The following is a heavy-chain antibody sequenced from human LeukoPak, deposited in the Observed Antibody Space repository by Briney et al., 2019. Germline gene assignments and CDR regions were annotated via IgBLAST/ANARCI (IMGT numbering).Heavy chain of an antibody. V-gene: IGHV1-46*01. D-gene: IGHD3-3*01. CDR3: ATGFSREIGENAEYFQH. CDR2: INPSGGST. J-gene: IGHJ1*01. Sequence: GASVKVSCKASGYTFTSYYMHWVRQAPGQGLEWMGIINPSGGSTSYAQKFQGRVTMTRDTSTSTVYMELSSLRSDDTAVYYCATGFSREIGENAEYFQHWGQGTLVTVSS. CDR1: GYTFTSYY.